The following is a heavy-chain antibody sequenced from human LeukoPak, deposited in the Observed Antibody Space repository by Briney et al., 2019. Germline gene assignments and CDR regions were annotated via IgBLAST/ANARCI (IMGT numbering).Heavy chain of an antibody. CDR2: IYYSGST. D-gene: IGHD6-13*01. V-gene: IGHV4-59*01. CDR3: ARVDSSNWYEYRGYFDY. J-gene: IGHJ4*02. Sequence: SETLSLTRTVSGGSISSYYWSWIRQPPGKGLEWIGYIYYSGSTNYNPSLKSRVTISVDTSKNQFPLKLSSVTAADTAVYYCARVDSSNWYEYRGYFDYWGQGTLVTVSS. CDR1: GGSISSYY.